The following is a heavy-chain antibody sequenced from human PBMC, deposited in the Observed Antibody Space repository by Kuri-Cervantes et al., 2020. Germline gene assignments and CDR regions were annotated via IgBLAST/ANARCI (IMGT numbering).Heavy chain of an antibody. J-gene: IGHJ4*02. D-gene: IGHD1-26*01. V-gene: IGHV3-66*01. CDR1: GFTVSSNY. CDR3: ARVVGATEIVGYFDY. Sequence: LSLTCVVSGFTVSSNYMSWVRQAPGKGLEWVSVIYSGGSTYYTDSVKGRFTISRDNAKNSLYLQMNSLRDEDTAVYYCARVVGATEIVGYFDYWGQGTLVTVSS. CDR2: IYSGGST.